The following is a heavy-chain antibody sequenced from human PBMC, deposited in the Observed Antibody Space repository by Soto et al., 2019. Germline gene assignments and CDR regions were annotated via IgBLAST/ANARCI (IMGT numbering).Heavy chain of an antibody. V-gene: IGHV4-34*01. CDR2: INHSGST. J-gene: IGHJ6*03. CDR1: GGSFSGYY. Sequence: SETLSLTCAVYGGSFSGYYWSWIRQPPGKGLEWIGEINHSGSTNYNPSLKSRVTISVDTSKNQFSLKLSSVTAADTAVYYCASGFLEWLSGYYYMDVWGKGTTVTVSS. D-gene: IGHD3-3*01. CDR3: ASGFLEWLSGYYYMDV.